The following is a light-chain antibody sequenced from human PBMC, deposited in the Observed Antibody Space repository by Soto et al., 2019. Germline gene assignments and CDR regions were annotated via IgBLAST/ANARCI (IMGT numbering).Light chain of an antibody. CDR3: MQSTQLPPT. CDR2: EVS. Sequence: VMTQTPLSLSVAPGQPASISCKSSQSLLHITGETFLFWYLQKPGQSPQLLSYEVSTRVSGVPDRFSGSGSGTDFTLEISRVETDDVGIYYCMQSTQLPPTFGQGTRLGIE. J-gene: IGKJ5*01. CDR1: QSLLHITGETF. V-gene: IGKV2D-29*02.